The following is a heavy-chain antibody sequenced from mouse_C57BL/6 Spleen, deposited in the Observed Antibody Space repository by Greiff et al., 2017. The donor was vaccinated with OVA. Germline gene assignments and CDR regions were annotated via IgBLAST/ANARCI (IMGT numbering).Heavy chain of an antibody. CDR2: IRNKANGYTT. CDR3: ARHYYYGSSYLWYFDV. Sequence: EVMLVESGGGLVQPGGSLSLSCAASGFTFTDYYMSWVRQPPGKALEWLGFIRNKANGYTTEYSASVKGRFTISRDNSQSILYLQMNALRAEDSATYYCARHYYYGSSYLWYFDVWGTGTTVTVSS. V-gene: IGHV7-3*01. CDR1: GFTFTDYY. J-gene: IGHJ1*03. D-gene: IGHD1-1*01.